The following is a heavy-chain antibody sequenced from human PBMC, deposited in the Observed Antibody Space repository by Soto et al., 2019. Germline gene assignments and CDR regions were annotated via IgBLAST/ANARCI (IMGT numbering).Heavy chain of an antibody. V-gene: IGHV1-18*04. CDR2: ISAYNGNT. J-gene: IGHJ4*02. CDR1: GYTFTSYG. CDR3: AFHSLEVGVDGDYADY. Sequence: QVQLVQSGAEVKKPGASVKVSCKASGYTFTSYGISWVRQAPGQGLEWMGWISAYNGNTNYAQKLQGRVTMTTDTSTSTAYMELRTLRSDDTAVYYCAFHSLEVGVDGDYADYWGQGTLVTVSS. D-gene: IGHD4-17*01.